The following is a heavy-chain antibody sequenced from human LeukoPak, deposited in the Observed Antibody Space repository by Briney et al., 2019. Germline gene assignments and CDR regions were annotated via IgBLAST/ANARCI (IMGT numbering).Heavy chain of an antibody. V-gene: IGHV4-39*07. CDR1: GGSISSSSYY. CDR2: IYYSGST. Sequence: PSETLSLTCTVSGGSISSSSYYWGWIRQPPGKELEWIGSIYYSGSTYYNPSLKSRVTISVDTSKNQFSLKLSSVTAADTAVYYCARERVIIDDWGQGTLVTVSS. D-gene: IGHD3-3*01. J-gene: IGHJ4*02. CDR3: ARERVIIDD.